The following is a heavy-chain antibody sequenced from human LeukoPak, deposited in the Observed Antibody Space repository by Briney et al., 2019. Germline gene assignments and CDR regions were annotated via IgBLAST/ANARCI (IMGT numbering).Heavy chain of an antibody. CDR3: ARGSAVGVTTYRYFDL. Sequence: SETLSLTCAVYGGSFSGYYWSWIRQPPGKGLEWIGEINHSGSTNYNPSLKSRVTISVDTSKNQFSLKLSSVTAADTAVYYCARGSAVGVTTYRYFDLWGRGTLVTVSS. CDR1: GGSFSGYY. V-gene: IGHV4-34*01. CDR2: INHSGST. J-gene: IGHJ2*01. D-gene: IGHD4-17*01.